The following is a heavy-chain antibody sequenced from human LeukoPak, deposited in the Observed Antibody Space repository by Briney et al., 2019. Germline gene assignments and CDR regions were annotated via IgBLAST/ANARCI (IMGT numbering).Heavy chain of an antibody. CDR2: MNPNSGNT. D-gene: IGHD2-2*01. V-gene: IGHV1-8*01. J-gene: IGHJ4*02. CDR3: ARVSRLRRHIVVVPAAMQDSDYDTSGQPLAY. Sequence: ASVKVSCKASGYTFTSYDINWVRQATGQGLEWMGWMNPNSGNTGYAQKFQGRVTMTRNTSISTAYMELSSLRSEDTAVYYCARVSRLRRHIVVVPAAMQDSDYDTSGQPLAYWGQGTLVTVSS. CDR1: GYTFTSYD.